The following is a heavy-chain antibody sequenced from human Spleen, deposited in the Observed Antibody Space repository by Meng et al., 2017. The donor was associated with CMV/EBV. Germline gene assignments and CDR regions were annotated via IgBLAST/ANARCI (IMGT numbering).Heavy chain of an antibody. J-gene: IGHJ4*02. D-gene: IGHD6-13*01. CDR3: ARVTRKYSSSYFDY. CDR1: GGSVSRGSNY. CDR2: IYYSGST. V-gene: IGHV4-39*07. Sequence: GSLRLSCTVSGGSVSRGSNYWSWIRQPPGKGLEWIGSIYYSGSTYYNPSLKSRVTISVDTSKNQFSLKLSSVTAADTAVYYCARVTRKYSSSYFDYWGQGTLVTVSS.